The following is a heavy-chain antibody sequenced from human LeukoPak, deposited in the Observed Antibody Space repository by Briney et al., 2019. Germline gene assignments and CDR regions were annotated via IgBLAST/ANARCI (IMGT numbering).Heavy chain of an antibody. CDR2: ISSSSSYI. CDR3: ARDRAMEVGAYYFDY. CDR1: GFTFSSYS. D-gene: IGHD1-26*01. J-gene: IGHJ4*02. Sequence: GSLRLSCAASGFTFSSYSMNWVRQAPGKGLEWVSSISSSSSYIYYADSVKGRFTISRDNAKNSLYLQMNSLRAEDTAVYYCARDRAMEVGAYYFDYWGQGTLVTVSS. V-gene: IGHV3-21*01.